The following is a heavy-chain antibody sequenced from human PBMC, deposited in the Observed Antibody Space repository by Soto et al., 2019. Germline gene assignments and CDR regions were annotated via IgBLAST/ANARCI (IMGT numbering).Heavy chain of an antibody. V-gene: IGHV3-66*01. J-gene: IGHJ6*03. CDR2: IQSGGTT. Sequence: EVQLVDSGGGLVQPGGSLRLSCAASGFTVSSKYMSCVRQAPGKGLEWVSLIQSGGTTYYADSVKGRFTISRDSSENTLHLQMDSLRAEDTAVYYCARDDVLCDGGSCYGVPMDVCGKGTTVTVAS. CDR1: GFTVSSKY. CDR3: ARDDVLCDGGSCYGVPMDV. D-gene: IGHD2-15*01.